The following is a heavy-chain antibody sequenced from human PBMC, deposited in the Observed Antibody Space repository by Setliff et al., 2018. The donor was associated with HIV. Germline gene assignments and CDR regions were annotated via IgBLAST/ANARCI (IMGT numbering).Heavy chain of an antibody. V-gene: IGHV1-3*01. D-gene: IGHD3-10*01. CDR3: ARAASGSYYTPFYYYYGMDV. CDR2: INAGNGNT. Sequence: ASVKVSCKASGYTFTNYAMHWVRQAPGQRLEWMGWINAGNGNTKYSQKFQGRVTITRDTSASTAYMELRSLRSDDTAVYYCARAASGSYYTPFYYYYGMDVWGQGTTVTVSS. J-gene: IGHJ6*02. CDR1: GYTFTNYA.